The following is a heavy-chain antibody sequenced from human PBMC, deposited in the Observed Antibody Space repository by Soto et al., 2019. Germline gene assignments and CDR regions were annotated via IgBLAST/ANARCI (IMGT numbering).Heavy chain of an antibody. CDR2: IIPIFGTT. CDR3: ARTRSRGQNYGHDY. D-gene: IGHD4-17*01. Sequence: QVQLVQSGAEVKKPGSSVKVSCKASGGTFSSNAINWVRQAPGQGLEWMGRIIPIFGTTDYAQRFQGRVTITADESTSTAYMELSSLRSEDTAVYYCARTRSRGQNYGHDYWGQGTQVTVSS. J-gene: IGHJ4*02. V-gene: IGHV1-69*01. CDR1: GGTFSSNA.